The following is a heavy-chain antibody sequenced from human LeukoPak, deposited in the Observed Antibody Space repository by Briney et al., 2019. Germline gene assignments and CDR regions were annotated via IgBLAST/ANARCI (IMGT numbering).Heavy chain of an antibody. J-gene: IGHJ4*02. D-gene: IGHD3-10*01. V-gene: IGHV3-30*04. CDR3: ARVVPPTDYGSGSYFWDPYYFDY. Sequence: GGSLRLSRVPSGLSFSRYDMHWVRQAPGKGREWVAVISDEGRIKIYGDSVKGRLTISRDNSKHTLCLQVNSLRAEDTAVYYCARVVPPTDYGSGSYFWDPYYFDYWGQGTLVTVSS. CDR2: ISDEGRIK. CDR1: GLSFSRYD.